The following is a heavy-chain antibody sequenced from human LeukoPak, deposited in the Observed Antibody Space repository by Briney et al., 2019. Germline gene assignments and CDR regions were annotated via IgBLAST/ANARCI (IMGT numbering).Heavy chain of an antibody. V-gene: IGHV3-23*01. J-gene: IGHJ4*02. CDR1: VRTLSHYV. Sequence: PGWALTVSRVASVRTLSHYVMHWLGPPAAKERDGVSGSSGGSRTNTLYADPLKGRFYISRDNSKNPLYLQMNSLRAEDTAVYYCAKADGTTGTTRADYWGQGTLVTVSS. CDR3: AKADGTTGTTRADY. D-gene: IGHD1-1*01. CDR2: SSGGSRTNT.